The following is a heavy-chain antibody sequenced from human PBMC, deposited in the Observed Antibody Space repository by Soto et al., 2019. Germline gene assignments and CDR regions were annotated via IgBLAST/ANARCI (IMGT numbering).Heavy chain of an antibody. Sequence: QMVQSGAEIKEPGASVKVSCKTSGYIFVDYGIDWVRQAPGQDLQWMGWIGAYHTHTKYTPQFQGRVTITSDTSAKTVYMELRSLRSTDTATYYCVIHDNTPSLTHWGPGSRIPVSS. D-gene: IGHD3-22*01. CDR2: IGAYHTHT. J-gene: IGHJ4*02. CDR1: GYIFVDYG. V-gene: IGHV1-18*04. CDR3: VIHDNTPSLTH.